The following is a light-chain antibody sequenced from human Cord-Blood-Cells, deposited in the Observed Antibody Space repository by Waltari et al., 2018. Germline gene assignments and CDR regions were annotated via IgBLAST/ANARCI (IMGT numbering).Light chain of an antibody. CDR1: SSDVGGYNY. CDR2: DVS. J-gene: IGLJ3*02. Sequence: QSALTQPASVSGSPGQSITIPCTGTSSDVGGYNYFSWYQQHPGKAPKLMICDVSKRPSGVSNRFSGSKSGNTASLTISGLQAEDEADYYCSSYTSSSWVFGGGTKLTVL. CDR3: SSYTSSSWV. V-gene: IGLV2-14*01.